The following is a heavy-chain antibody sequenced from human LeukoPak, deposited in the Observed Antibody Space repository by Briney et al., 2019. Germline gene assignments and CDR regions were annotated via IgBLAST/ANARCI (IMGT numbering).Heavy chain of an antibody. J-gene: IGHJ4*02. CDR3: ASNYDILSPFDY. V-gene: IGHV4-4*07. Sequence: PSEALSLTCTVSGGSISSYYWSWIRQPAGKGLEWIGRIYTSGSTNYNPSLKSRVTMSVDTSKNQFSLKLSSVTAADTAVYYCASNYDILSPFDYWGQGTLVTVSS. D-gene: IGHD3-9*01. CDR1: GGSISSYY. CDR2: IYTSGST.